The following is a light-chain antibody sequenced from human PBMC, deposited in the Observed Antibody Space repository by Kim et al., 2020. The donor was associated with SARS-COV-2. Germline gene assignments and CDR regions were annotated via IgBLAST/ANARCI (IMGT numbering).Light chain of an antibody. V-gene: IGLV2-11*01. CDR2: DVT. CDR1: SSDVGLYNY. CDR3: CSYAGSPPYV. Sequence: QSALTQPRSVSGSPGQSVTISCTGTSSDVGLYNYVSWYQQHPGKAPKLMIYDVTERPPGVPDRFSASKSGNTASLTISGLQAEDEADYYCCSYAGSPPYVFGTWTKVTVL. J-gene: IGLJ1*01.